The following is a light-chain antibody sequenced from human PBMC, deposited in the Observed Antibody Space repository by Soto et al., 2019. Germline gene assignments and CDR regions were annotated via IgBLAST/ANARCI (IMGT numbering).Light chain of an antibody. CDR2: GAS. Sequence: IVLKQFPGTLSLSPGERATLSCRASQSVTSNSLAWYQQKVGLAPRVLIDGASNRATGIPDRFSGSGSGTDFTLTITRLEPEDFAVYFCQQYGSSPRTFGKGTRLEIK. V-gene: IGKV3-20*01. CDR1: QSVTSNS. CDR3: QQYGSSPRT. J-gene: IGKJ5*01.